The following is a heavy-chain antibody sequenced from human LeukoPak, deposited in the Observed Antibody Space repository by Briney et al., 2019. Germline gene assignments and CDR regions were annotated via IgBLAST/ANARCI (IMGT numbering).Heavy chain of an antibody. Sequence: GASVKVSCKASGYTFTSYGISWVRQAPGQGLEWMGWISAYNGNTNYAQKLQGRVTMTTDTSTSTAYMELRSLRSDDTAVYYCAGDRTSTDYYYDSSGLYYFDYWGQGTLVTVSS. CDR2: ISAYNGNT. D-gene: IGHD3-22*01. J-gene: IGHJ4*02. CDR1: GYTFTSYG. V-gene: IGHV1-18*01. CDR3: AGDRTSTDYYYDSSGLYYFDY.